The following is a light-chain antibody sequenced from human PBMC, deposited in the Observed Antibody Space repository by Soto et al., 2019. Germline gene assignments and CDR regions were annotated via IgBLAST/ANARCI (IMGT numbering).Light chain of an antibody. CDR1: SSDVGGYDY. J-gene: IGLJ1*01. V-gene: IGLV2-14*01. CDR2: EVN. CDR3: SSYTISNIRNV. Sequence: QSALTQPASVSGYPGQSIAISCTGTSSDVGGYDYVSWYQQHPGKAPKLMIYEVNNRPSGVSNRFSGSKSGNTASLTISGLQAEDEADYYCSSYTISNIRNVFGTGTKLTVL.